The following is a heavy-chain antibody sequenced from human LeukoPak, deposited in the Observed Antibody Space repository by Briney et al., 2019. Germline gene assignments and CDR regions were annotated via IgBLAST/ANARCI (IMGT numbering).Heavy chain of an antibody. CDR1: GFTFSSYA. V-gene: IGHV3-23*01. Sequence: GGSLRLSCAASGFTFSSYAMSWVRQAPGKGLEWVSAISGSGGSTYYADSVKGRFTISRDNSKNTLCLQMNSLRAEDTAVYYCAKDALYYGSGSYYTDWFDPWGQGTLVTVSS. D-gene: IGHD3-10*01. J-gene: IGHJ5*02. CDR3: AKDALYYGSGSYYTDWFDP. CDR2: ISGSGGST.